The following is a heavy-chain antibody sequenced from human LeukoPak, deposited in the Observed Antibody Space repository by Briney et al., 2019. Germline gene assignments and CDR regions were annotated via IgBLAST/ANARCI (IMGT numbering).Heavy chain of an antibody. V-gene: IGHV3-66*01. CDR3: ARDKVYGSGSYPMYGMDV. CDR2: IYSGGST. Sequence: PGGSLRLSCAASGFTVSSNYMSWVRQAPGKGLEWVSVIYSGGSTYYADSVKGRFTISRDNSKNTLYLQMNSLRAEDTAVYYCARDKVYGSGSYPMYGMDVWGQGTTVTVSS. D-gene: IGHD3-10*01. CDR1: GFTVSSNY. J-gene: IGHJ6*02.